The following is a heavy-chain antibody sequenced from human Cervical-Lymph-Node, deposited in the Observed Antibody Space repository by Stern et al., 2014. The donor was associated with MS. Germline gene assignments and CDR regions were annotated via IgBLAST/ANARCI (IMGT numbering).Heavy chain of an antibody. CDR3: ARAGGSTVGYYVDY. V-gene: IGHV1-69*01. CDR1: GDTFTRHA. CDR2: IIPIFGTT. Sequence: QVQLMQSGAAVKKPGSSVKVSCQTSGDTFTRHAINWVRQAPGQGLEWMGGIIPIFGTTTHAQTLRDRVTITADASTNTVYMELSSRRSEDTAVYFCARAGGSTVGYYVDYWGQGTLVTVSS. J-gene: IGHJ4*02. D-gene: IGHD4-11*01.